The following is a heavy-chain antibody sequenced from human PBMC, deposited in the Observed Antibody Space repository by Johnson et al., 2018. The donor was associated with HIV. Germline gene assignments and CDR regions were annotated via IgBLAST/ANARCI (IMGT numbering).Heavy chain of an antibody. CDR1: GFTFSSYG. V-gene: IGHV3-30*02. J-gene: IGHJ3*02. Sequence: VQLVESGGGLVQPGGSLRLSCAASGFTFSSYGMHWVRQAPGKGLEWVAFIRYDGSNKYYADSVKGRFTISRDNSKNTLYLQMNSLRAEDTAVYYCARVFLGSSWYSDAFDIWGQGTMVTVSS. CDR3: ARVFLGSSWYSDAFDI. D-gene: IGHD6-13*01. CDR2: IRYDGSNK.